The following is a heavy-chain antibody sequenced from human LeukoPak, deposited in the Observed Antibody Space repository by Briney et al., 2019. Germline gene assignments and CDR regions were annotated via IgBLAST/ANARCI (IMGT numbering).Heavy chain of an antibody. CDR3: ARDNSVVGARGTTRFDP. CDR1: GYTFTSYG. Sequence: ASVKVSCKASGYTFTSYGISWVRQAPGQGLEWMGWISAYNDNTNYAQKLQGRVTMTTDTSTSTAYMELRSLRSDDTAVYYCARDNSVVGARGTTRFDPWGQGTLVTVSS. V-gene: IGHV1-18*01. D-gene: IGHD1-26*01. J-gene: IGHJ5*02. CDR2: ISAYNDNT.